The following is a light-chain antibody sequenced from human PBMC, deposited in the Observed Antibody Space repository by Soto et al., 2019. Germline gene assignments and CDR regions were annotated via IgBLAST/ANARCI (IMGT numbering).Light chain of an antibody. V-gene: IGLV2-14*01. CDR2: DVS. Sequence: QSVLTQPASVSGSPGQSITISCTGTSSDVGGFNYVSWYQQHPGKAPKFMIYDVSNRPSGVSNRFSGSKSGNTASLTISGFQAEDEADYYCCSYTTSNTRQIVFGTGTKVTV. CDR3: CSYTTSNTRQIV. CDR1: SSDVGGFNY. J-gene: IGLJ1*01.